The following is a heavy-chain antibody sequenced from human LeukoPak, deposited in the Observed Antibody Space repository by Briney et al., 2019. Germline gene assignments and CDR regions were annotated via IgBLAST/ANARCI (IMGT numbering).Heavy chain of an antibody. CDR1: GGSISNYY. CDR3: ARIPLGYSGAYYFDS. Sequence: PSETLSLTCSVSGGSISNYYWSWIRQPPGKGLEWIGYVYISGSTNYNPSLRSRVTIALDTSKRQFSLKLSSETAADTALYYCARIPLGYSGAYYFDSWGQGTLVTVSS. J-gene: IGHJ4*02. D-gene: IGHD5-12*01. CDR2: VYISGST. V-gene: IGHV4-4*09.